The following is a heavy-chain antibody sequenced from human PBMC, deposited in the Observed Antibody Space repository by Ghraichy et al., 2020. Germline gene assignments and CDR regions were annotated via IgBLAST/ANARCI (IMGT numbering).Heavy chain of an antibody. Sequence: GGSLRLSCAASGFSFRDSFMSWVRRAPGKGLEWLSYISGTSTPIHYSDSVKGRFTISRDNARKSLFLQMNSLKPEDTAVYYCVKDDTTNSYRYFHYWGLGIQVTVSS. J-gene: IGHJ4*02. CDR2: ISGTSTPI. D-gene: IGHD1-26*01. CDR3: VKDDTTNSYRYFHY. CDR1: GFSFRDSF. V-gene: IGHV3-11*01.